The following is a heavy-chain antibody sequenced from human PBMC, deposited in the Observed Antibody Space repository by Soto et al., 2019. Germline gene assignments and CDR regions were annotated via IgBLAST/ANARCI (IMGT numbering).Heavy chain of an antibody. V-gene: IGHV1-69*13. D-gene: IGHD6-13*01. J-gene: IGHJ6*02. CDR1: GGTFSSYA. CDR3: ARDEGVAEQQAVYYGMDV. CDR2: IIPIFGTA. Sequence: SVNVSCKASGGTFSSYAISWVRQAPGQGLEWMGGIIPIFGTANYAQKFQGRVTITADESTSTAYMELSSLRSEDTAVYYCARDEGVAEQQAVYYGMDVWGQGTTVTVSS.